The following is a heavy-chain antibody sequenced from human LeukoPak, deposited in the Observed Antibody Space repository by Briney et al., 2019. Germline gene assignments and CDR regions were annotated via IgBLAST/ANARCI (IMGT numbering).Heavy chain of an antibody. D-gene: IGHD1-26*01. J-gene: IGHJ4*02. CDR3: ARGAEWERRTGYFDY. Sequence: ASVKVSCKASGYTFTSYGISWVRQAPGQGLEWMGWISAYNGNTNYAQKFQGRVTMTRDTSISTAYMELSRLRSDDTAVYYCARGAEWERRTGYFDYWGQGTLVTVSS. CDR1: GYTFTSYG. V-gene: IGHV1-18*01. CDR2: ISAYNGNT.